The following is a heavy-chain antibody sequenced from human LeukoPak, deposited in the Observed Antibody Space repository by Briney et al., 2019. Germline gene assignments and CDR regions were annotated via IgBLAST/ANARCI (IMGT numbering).Heavy chain of an antibody. V-gene: IGHV3-21*01. CDR3: ARAILPAYCSSTSCYRGVDAFDI. CDR2: ISSSSSYI. J-gene: IGHJ3*02. D-gene: IGHD2-2*01. Sequence: PGGSLRLSCAASGFTFSSYSMNWVRQAPGKGLEWVSSISSSSSYIYYADSVKGRFTISRDNAKNSPYLQMNSLRAEDTAVYYCARAILPAYCSSTSCYRGVDAFDIWGQGTMVTVSS. CDR1: GFTFSSYS.